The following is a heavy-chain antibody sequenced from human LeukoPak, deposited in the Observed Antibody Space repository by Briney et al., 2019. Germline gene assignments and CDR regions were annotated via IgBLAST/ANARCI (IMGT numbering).Heavy chain of an antibody. CDR3: ARDEISGGWYNH. D-gene: IGHD6-19*01. CDR2: INADNGNT. V-gene: IGHV1-18*04. Sequence: GASVKVSCKASGYTFTSRSFSGVRQPPGQGLEWMGWINADNGNTNYAQKFQGRVTMTTDTSTSTAYMELRSLRSDDTAVYYCARDEISGGWYNHWGQGTLVTVSS. J-gene: IGHJ4*02. CDR1: GYTFTSRS.